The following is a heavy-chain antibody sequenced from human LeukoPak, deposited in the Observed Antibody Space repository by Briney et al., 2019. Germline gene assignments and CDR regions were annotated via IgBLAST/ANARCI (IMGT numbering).Heavy chain of an antibody. CDR1: GGSITSSTYY. V-gene: IGHV4-39*07. CDR3: ARGANPPRD. CDR2: INHSGST. D-gene: IGHD4/OR15-4a*01. Sequence: PSETLSLTCTVSGGSITSSTYYWGWIRQPPGKGLEWIGEINHSGSTNYNPSLKSRVTISLDTSKNQFSLKLSSVTAADTAIYYCARGANPPRDWGQGTLVTVSS. J-gene: IGHJ4*02.